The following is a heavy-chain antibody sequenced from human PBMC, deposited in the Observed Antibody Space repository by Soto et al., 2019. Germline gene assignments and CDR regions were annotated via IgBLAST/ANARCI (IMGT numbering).Heavy chain of an antibody. CDR3: AKDVVVGATTGLGDYYHYYGMDV. CDR1: GFTFSSCG. D-gene: IGHD1-26*01. CDR2: ISYDGSNK. J-gene: IGHJ6*02. Sequence: QVQLVESGGGVVQPGRSLRLSCAASGFTFSSCGMHWVRQAPAKGLEWVAVISYDGSNKYYADSVKGRFTISRDNSKNPLYLQMNSLRAEDTAVFYCAKDVVVGATTGLGDYYHYYGMDVWGQGTTVTVSS. V-gene: IGHV3-30*18.